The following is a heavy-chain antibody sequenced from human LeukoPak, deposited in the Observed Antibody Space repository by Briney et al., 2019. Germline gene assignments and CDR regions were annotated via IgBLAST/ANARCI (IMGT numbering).Heavy chain of an antibody. V-gene: IGHV4-39*07. CDR2: IYYSGST. D-gene: IGHD5-18*01. CDR3: ASSSTKDTAMVSFDY. Sequence: SETLSLTCTVSGGSISSGGYYWGWIRQPPGKGLEWIGSIYYSGSTYYNPSLKSRVTISVDTSKNQFSLKLSSVTAADTAVYYCASSSTKDTAMVSFDYWGQGTLVTVSS. CDR1: GGSISSGGYY. J-gene: IGHJ4*02.